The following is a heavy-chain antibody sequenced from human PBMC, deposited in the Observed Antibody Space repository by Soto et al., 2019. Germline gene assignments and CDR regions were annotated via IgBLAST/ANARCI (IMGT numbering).Heavy chain of an antibody. CDR3: AKELSSTWYPLDY. V-gene: IGHV3-23*01. J-gene: IGHJ4*02. CDR2: ISGSGGST. D-gene: IGHD6-13*01. CDR1: GFPFTDYA. Sequence: GGSLRLSCAASGFPFTDYAMTWVRQAPGKGLEWVSAISGSGGSTYYADSVKGRFTISSDSSKNTLYLQMNSLRAEDTAVYYCAKELSSTWYPLDYWGQGTLVTVSS.